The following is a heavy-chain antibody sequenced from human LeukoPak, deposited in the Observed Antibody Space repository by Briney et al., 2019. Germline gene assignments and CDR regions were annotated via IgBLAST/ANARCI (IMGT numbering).Heavy chain of an antibody. CDR3: ARVKRCVGATSCDAFDI. V-gene: IGHV4-39*07. Sequence: SETLSLTCTVSGGSISSSSYYWGWIRQPPGKGLEWIGSIYYSGSTYYNPSLKSRVTISVDTSKNQFSLKLSSVTAADTAVYYRARVKRCVGATSCDAFDIWGQGTMVTVSS. CDR1: GGSISSSSYY. D-gene: IGHD1-26*01. J-gene: IGHJ3*02. CDR2: IYYSGST.